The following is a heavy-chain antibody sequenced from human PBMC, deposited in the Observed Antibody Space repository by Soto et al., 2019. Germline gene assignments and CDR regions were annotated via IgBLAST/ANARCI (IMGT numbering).Heavy chain of an antibody. V-gene: IGHV4-30-4*08. J-gene: IGHJ6*02. CDR2: IHYSGSI. Sequence: QVQLQQSGPGLVKPSQTLSLTCTVSGGSISYEYYHWTWIRQSPGKGLEWIGYIHYSGSIIYNPSLKSRVTLSADTSKNQFCLQLSSVTAADTAVYFCAREDDGGDRDYYGLDVWGQGTTVTVSS. CDR3: AREDDGGDRDYYGLDV. D-gene: IGHD2-21*02. CDR1: GGSISYEYYH.